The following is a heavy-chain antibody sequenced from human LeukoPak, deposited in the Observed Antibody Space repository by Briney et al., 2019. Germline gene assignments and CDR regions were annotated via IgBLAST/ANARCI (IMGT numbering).Heavy chain of an antibody. Sequence: GRSLRLSCAASGFTFSSYAMHWVRQAPGKGLEWVAVISYDGSNKYYADSVKGRFTISRDNSKNTPYLQMNSLRAEDTAVYYCARDWQEVRGVIITGNWFDPWGQGTLVTVSS. V-gene: IGHV3-30*04. CDR1: GFTFSSYA. CDR2: ISYDGSNK. J-gene: IGHJ5*02. D-gene: IGHD3-10*01. CDR3: ARDWQEVRGVIITGNWFDP.